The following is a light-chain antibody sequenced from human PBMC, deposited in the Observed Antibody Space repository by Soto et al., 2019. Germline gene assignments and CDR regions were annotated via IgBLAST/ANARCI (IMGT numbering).Light chain of an antibody. Sequence: EIVMTQSPATLSXSPGERATLSCRASQSVSSNLAWYQQKPGQPPRLLIYRASTRATGIPARFSGSGSGTEFTLTISSLQSEDFAVYYCQHYNNWPPWTFGQGTKVELK. J-gene: IGKJ1*01. CDR1: QSVSSN. CDR3: QHYNNWPPWT. V-gene: IGKV3-15*01. CDR2: RAS.